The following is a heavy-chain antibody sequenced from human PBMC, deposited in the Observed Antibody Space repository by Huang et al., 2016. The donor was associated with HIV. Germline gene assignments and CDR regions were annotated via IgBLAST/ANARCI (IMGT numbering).Heavy chain of an antibody. CDR1: GDSGSSSSSA. CDR2: TYSRAKWNN. J-gene: IGHJ5*02. V-gene: IGHV6-1*01. Sequence: QVQLQQSGPGLVRPSQTLSLTCAISGDSGSSSSSAWNWIRQSPSRGLEWLGRTYSRAKWNNEFTPSWRTRMTINPATSKNQFSRRLNSVTPDYTAVYYCARVRCSGGYCYGWFDTWGQGILVTVSS. D-gene: IGHD2-15*01. CDR3: ARVRCSGGYCYGWFDT.